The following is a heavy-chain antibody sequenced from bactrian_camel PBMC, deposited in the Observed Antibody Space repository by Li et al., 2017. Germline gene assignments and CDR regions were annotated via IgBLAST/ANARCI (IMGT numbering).Heavy chain of an antibody. J-gene: IGHJ4*01. D-gene: IGHD1*01. Sequence: QLVESGGGSVQAGGSLRLSCAASGYTYNRNCMAWFRQAPGKEREGVARIATGSGNTYYADSVKGRFTISQDNAKNTVFPQMNSLKPEDTAMYYCAARRIGVCYVLQPKYSYWGQGTQVTVS. CDR2: IATGSGNT. CDR1: GYTYNRNC. V-gene: IGHV3S25*01. CDR3: AARRIGVCYVLQPKYSY.